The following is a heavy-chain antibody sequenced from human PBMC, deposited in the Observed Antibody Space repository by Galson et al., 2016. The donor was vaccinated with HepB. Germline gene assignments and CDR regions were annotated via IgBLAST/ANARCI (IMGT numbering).Heavy chain of an antibody. CDR2: ISDYRGVR. CDR3: ARDVHDFGNPGGY. Sequence: SVKVSCKASGYTFINYGITWVRQAPGQGLEWMGWISDYRGVREYEQKFQGRVAMITDTSSSTAYMELRSLRYDDTAVYYCARDVHDFGNPGGYWGQGTPVTVSS. J-gene: IGHJ4*02. V-gene: IGHV1-18*04. D-gene: IGHD4-11*01. CDR1: GYTFINYG.